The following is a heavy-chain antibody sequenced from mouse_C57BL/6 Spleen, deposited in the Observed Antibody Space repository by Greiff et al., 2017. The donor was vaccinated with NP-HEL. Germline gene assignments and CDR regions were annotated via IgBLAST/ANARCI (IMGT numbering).Heavy chain of an antibody. V-gene: IGHV1-76*01. D-gene: IGHD2-5*01. Sequence: VKLMESGAELVRPGASVKLSCKASGYTFTDYYINWVKQRPGQGLEWIARIYPGSGNTYYNEKFKGKATLTAEKSSSTAYMQLSSLTSEDSAVYFCAGSYYSNSWFAYWGQGTLVTVSA. J-gene: IGHJ3*01. CDR2: IYPGSGNT. CDR1: GYTFTDYY. CDR3: AGSYYSNSWFAY.